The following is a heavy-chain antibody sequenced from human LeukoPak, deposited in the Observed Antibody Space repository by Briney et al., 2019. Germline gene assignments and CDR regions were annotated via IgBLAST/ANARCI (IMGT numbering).Heavy chain of an antibody. Sequence: ASVKFSCKASGYTFTSYDINWVRQATGQGLEWIGWMNPNSGNTGYAQKFQGRVTITRNTSISTAYMELSSLRSEDTAVYYCARTDDFWSGSCYFDYWGQGNPGHRLL. D-gene: IGHD3-3*01. J-gene: IGHJ4*02. CDR1: GYTFTSYD. CDR2: MNPNSGNT. V-gene: IGHV1-8*03. CDR3: ARTDDFWSGSCYFDY.